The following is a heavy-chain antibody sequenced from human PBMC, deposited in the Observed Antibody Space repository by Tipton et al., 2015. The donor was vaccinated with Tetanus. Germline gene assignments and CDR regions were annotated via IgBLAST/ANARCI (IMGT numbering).Heavy chain of an antibody. Sequence: TLSLTCTVSGGSISNYYWSWIRQPPGKGLEWIGYIYYSGTTNYNPSLKSRVTISVDTSKIQFSLQLSSVTAADAAVYYWARGGAVAGAFDSWGQGAIVSLSS. D-gene: IGHD6-19*01. J-gene: IGHJ3*02. V-gene: IGHV4-59*01. CDR2: IYYSGTT. CDR3: ARGGAVAGAFDS. CDR1: GGSISNYY.